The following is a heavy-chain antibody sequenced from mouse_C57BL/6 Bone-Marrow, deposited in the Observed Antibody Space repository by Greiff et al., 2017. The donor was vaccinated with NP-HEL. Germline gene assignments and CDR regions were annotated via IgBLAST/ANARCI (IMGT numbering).Heavy chain of an antibody. D-gene: IGHD2-1*01. J-gene: IGHJ3*01. CDR1: GYTFTNYW. V-gene: IGHV1-63*01. Sequence: QVQLQQSGAELVRPGTSVKMSCKASGYTFTNYWIGWAKQRPGHGLEWIGDIYPGGGYTNYNEKFKGKATLTADKSSSTAYMQFSSLTSEDSAIYYCARVGGNYEGDWFAYWGQGTLVTVSA. CDR3: ARVGGNYEGDWFAY. CDR2: IYPGGGYT.